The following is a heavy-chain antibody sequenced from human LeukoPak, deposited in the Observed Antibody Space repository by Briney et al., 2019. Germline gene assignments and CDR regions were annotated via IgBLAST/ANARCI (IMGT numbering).Heavy chain of an antibody. V-gene: IGHV1-18*01. D-gene: IGHD3-22*01. CDR1: GYTFSDFG. J-gene: IGHJ4*02. CDR2: ISTYNGNT. Sequence: ASVKVSCKASGYTFSDFGISWVRQAPGQGLEWMGWISTYNGNTNYAQKLQGRVAINTDTSTSTAYMELRSLRSDDTAVYYCARDCDRSGYYCYWGQGTLVTVSS. CDR3: ARDCDRSGYYCY.